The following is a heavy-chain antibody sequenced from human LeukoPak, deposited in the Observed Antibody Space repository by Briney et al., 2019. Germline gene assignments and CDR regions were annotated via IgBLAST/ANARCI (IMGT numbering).Heavy chain of an antibody. CDR3: AKEPDSSGYYIAGAFDI. J-gene: IGHJ3*02. V-gene: IGHV3-30*18. D-gene: IGHD3-22*01. CDR1: GITVNTNY. CDR2: ISYDGSNK. Sequence: GGSLRLSCAASGITVNTNYMSWVRQAPGKGVEWVAVISYDGSNKYYADSVKGRFTISRDNSKNTLYLQMNSLRAEDTAVYYCAKEPDSSGYYIAGAFDIWGQGTMVTVSS.